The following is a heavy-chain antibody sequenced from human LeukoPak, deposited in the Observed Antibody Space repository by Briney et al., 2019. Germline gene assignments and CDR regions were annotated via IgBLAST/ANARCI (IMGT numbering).Heavy chain of an antibody. CDR2: IYGGGDK. CDR1: GFTVSSND. CDR3: ARFTGISYNSADY. J-gene: IGHJ4*02. Sequence: GGSLRLSCAASGFTVSSNDMSWVRQAPGKGLEWVSIIYGGGDKYYADSVKGRFTISRDNSKNTLYLQMNSLRAEDTAVYYCARFTGISYNSADYWGQGTLVTVSS. V-gene: IGHV3-53*01. D-gene: IGHD3-10*01.